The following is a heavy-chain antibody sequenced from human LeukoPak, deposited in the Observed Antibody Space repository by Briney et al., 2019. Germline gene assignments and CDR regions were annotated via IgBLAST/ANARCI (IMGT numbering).Heavy chain of an antibody. J-gene: IGHJ5*02. V-gene: IGHV4-59*12. Sequence: PSETLSLTCTVSGGSISSYYWSWIRQPPGKGLEWIGYIYYSGSTNYNPSLKSRVTISVDTSKNQFSLKLSSVTAADTAVYYCARESMYSSGWYRFDPWGQGTLVTVSS. D-gene: IGHD6-19*01. CDR1: GGSISSYY. CDR2: IYYSGST. CDR3: ARESMYSSGWYRFDP.